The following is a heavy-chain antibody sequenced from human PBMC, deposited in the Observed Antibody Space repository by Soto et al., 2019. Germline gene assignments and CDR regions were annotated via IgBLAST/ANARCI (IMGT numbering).Heavy chain of an antibody. Sequence: GESLKISCAASGFTFSSYAMHWVRQAPGKGLEWVAVISYDGSNKYYADSVKGRFTISRDNSKNTLYLQMNSLRAEDTAVYYCARGGGYSYGPLGYWGQGTLVTVSS. D-gene: IGHD5-18*01. CDR2: ISYDGSNK. CDR3: ARGGGYSYGPLGY. J-gene: IGHJ4*02. CDR1: GFTFSSYA. V-gene: IGHV3-30-3*01.